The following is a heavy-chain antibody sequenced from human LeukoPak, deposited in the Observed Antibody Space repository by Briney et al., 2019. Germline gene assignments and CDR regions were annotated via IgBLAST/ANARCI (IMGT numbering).Heavy chain of an antibody. V-gene: IGHV4-39*01. J-gene: IGHJ4*02. Sequence: ESPSVSCTVSGASISSSSYYWGWIRQPPGKGLEWIGRINYSGSTYYKHSVRSRVTISVDTSKNQFSLKLSSVTAADTAVYYCASRDASYYFDYWGQGTLVTVSS. D-gene: IGHD3-10*01. CDR1: GASISSSSYY. CDR3: ASRDASYYFDY. CDR2: INYSGST.